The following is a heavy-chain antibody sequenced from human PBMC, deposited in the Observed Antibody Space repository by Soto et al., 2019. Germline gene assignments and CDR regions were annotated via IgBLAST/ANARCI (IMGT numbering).Heavy chain of an antibody. CDR1: GFTFRSYA. D-gene: IGHD3-22*01. CDR3: AKDYDSSPEYFQH. J-gene: IGHJ1*01. V-gene: IGHV3-23*01. CDR2: ISGSGGGT. Sequence: GGSLRLSCAASGFTFRSYAMSWVRQAPGKGLEWVSAISGSGGGTYYAGSEEGRFTISRDNSKNTLYLQMNSLRAEDTAVYYCAKDYDSSPEYFQHWGQGTLVTVSS.